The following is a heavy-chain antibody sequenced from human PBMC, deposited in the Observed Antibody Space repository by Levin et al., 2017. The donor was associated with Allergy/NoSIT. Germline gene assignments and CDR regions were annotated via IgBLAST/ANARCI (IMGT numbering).Heavy chain of an antibody. Sequence: GGSLRLSCVASGFTFSSYTMHWVRQAPGKGLEWVAVMLHDGTNEYYASSVKGRFTISRDNSENALYLQMNSLRTEDTAVYYCTRGGNGDRGDCWGQGTLVTVSS. CDR1: GFTFSSYT. V-gene: IGHV3-30*04. CDR2: MLHDGTNE. J-gene: IGHJ4*02. D-gene: IGHD4-17*01. CDR3: TRGGNGDRGDC.